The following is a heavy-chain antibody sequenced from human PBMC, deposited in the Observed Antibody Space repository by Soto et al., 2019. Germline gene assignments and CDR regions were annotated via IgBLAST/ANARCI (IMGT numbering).Heavy chain of an antibody. D-gene: IGHD6-13*01. CDR3: VXELRGTGYSSSWYGWFDP. V-gene: IGHV4-59*01. J-gene: IGHJ5*02. CDR2: IYYSGST. CDR1: GGSISSYY. Sequence: SETLSLTCTVSGGSISSYYWSWIRQPPGKGLEWIGYIYYSGSTNYNPSLKSRVTISVDTSKNQFSLKLSSVTAADAAVYYCVXELRGTGYSSSWYGWFDPWGQGTLVTVS.